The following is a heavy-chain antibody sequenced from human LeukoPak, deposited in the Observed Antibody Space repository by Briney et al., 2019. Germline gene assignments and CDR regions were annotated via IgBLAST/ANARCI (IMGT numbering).Heavy chain of an antibody. Sequence: ASVKVSCKVSGYTLTELSMHWVRQAPGKGLEWMGGFDPEDGETIYAQKFQGRVTMTEDTSTDTAYMELSSLRSEDTAVYYCATVGYCSGGSCQLPFYYWGQGTLVTVSS. CDR3: ATVGYCSGGSCQLPFYY. CDR1: GYTLTELS. D-gene: IGHD2-15*01. CDR2: FDPEDGET. V-gene: IGHV1-24*01. J-gene: IGHJ4*02.